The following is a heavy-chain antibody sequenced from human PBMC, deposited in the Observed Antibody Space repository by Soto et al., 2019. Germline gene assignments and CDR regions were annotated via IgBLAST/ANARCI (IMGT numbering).Heavy chain of an antibody. Sequence: SETLSLTCTVSGGSISSGDYYWSWIRQPPGKGLEWIGYIYYSGSTYYNPSLKSRVTISVDTSKNQFSLRLSSVTAADTAVYYCAREGSDYVWGSYALSWFDPWGQGTLVTAPQ. D-gene: IGHD3-16*01. CDR2: IYYSGST. CDR1: GGSISSGDYY. CDR3: AREGSDYVWGSYALSWFDP. V-gene: IGHV4-30-4*01. J-gene: IGHJ5*02.